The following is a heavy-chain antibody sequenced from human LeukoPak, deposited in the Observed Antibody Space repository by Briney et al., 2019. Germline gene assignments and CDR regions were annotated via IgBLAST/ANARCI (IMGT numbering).Heavy chain of an antibody. V-gene: IGHV3-30*04. CDR2: ISYDGSNK. CDR3: ARAMAIFEPTADY. D-gene: IGHD3-3*01. J-gene: IGHJ4*02. Sequence: PGRSLRLSCAASGFTFSSYAMHWVRQAPGKGLEWVAVISYDGSNKYYADSVKGRFTISRDNSKNTLYLQMNSLRAEDTAVYYCARAMAIFEPTADYWAREPWSPSPQ. CDR1: GFTFSSYA.